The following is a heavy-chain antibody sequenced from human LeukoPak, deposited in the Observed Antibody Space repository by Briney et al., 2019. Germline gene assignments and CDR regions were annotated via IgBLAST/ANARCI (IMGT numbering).Heavy chain of an antibody. CDR1: GYTFTRYG. J-gene: IGHJ6*03. CDR3: ARVVVPAAMGYYYYMDV. CDR2: IRAYNGNT. D-gene: IGHD2-2*01. Sequence: ASVKVSCKASGYTFTRYGISGVRQAPGQGLEWMGWIRAYNGNTDYAQKLQDRVTVTTDTSTSTAYMELRSLRSDDTAVYYCARVVVPAAMGYYYYMDVWGKGTTVTVSS. V-gene: IGHV1-18*01.